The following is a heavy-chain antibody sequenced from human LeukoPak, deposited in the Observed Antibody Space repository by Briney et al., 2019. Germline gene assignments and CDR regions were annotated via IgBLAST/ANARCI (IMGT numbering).Heavy chain of an antibody. J-gene: IGHJ4*02. Sequence: SETLSLTCAVYGGSFSGYYWSWIRQPPGKGLEWIGEINHSGSTNYNPSLKSRVTISVDMSKNQFSLKLSSVTAADTAVYYCARHVDDILTGYSDWGQGTLVTVSS. V-gene: IGHV4-34*01. CDR3: ARHVDDILTGYSD. D-gene: IGHD3-9*01. CDR1: GGSFSGYY. CDR2: INHSGST.